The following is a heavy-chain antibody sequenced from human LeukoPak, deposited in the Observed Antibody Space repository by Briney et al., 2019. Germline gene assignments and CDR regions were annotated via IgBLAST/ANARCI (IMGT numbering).Heavy chain of an antibody. V-gene: IGHV4-4*07. J-gene: IGHJ5*02. CDR2: IYTTDTT. CDR3: ARGRLDYYDDSGPNRSDWFDP. D-gene: IGHD3-22*01. Sequence: SETLSLTCTVSGSSLNSYFWSWIRQPAGKGLEWIGRIYTTDTTNYNPSLRGRVTLSIDTSKNQFSLRLTSATAADTAVYFCARGRLDYYDDSGPNRSDWFDPWGQGTLVTVSS. CDR1: GSSLNSYF.